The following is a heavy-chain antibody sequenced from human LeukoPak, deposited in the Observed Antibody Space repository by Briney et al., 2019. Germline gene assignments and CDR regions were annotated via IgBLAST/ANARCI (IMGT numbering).Heavy chain of an antibody. CDR2: IYTSGST. V-gene: IGHV4-61*02. J-gene: IGHJ4*02. CDR3: AREPDSSGWGFDY. D-gene: IGHD6-19*01. CDR1: GGSISSGSYY. Sequence: SETLSLTCTVSGGSISSGSYYWCWIRRPAGKGLEWIGRIYTSGSTNYNPSLKSRVTISVDTSKNQFSLKLSSVTAADTAVYYCAREPDSSGWGFDYWGQGTLVTVSS.